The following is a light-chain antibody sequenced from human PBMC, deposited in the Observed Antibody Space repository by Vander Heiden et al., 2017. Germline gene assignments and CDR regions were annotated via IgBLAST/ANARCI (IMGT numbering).Light chain of an antibody. Sequence: SYELIQPPSVSVSPGQTPSITCSGDKVGDKYTAWYQQRPGQAPVLVLYKHRERPSGIPERFSGSNSSNTATLTISVTQAMDEADYYCQAWDSYTYNWVFGGGTKLTVL. CDR1: KVGDKY. V-gene: IGLV3-1*01. CDR2: KHR. J-gene: IGLJ3*02. CDR3: QAWDSYTYNWV.